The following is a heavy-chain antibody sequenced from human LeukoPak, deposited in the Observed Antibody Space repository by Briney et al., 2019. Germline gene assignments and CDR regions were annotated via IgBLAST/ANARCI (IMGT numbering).Heavy chain of an antibody. J-gene: IGHJ4*02. CDR3: AKAGYSSSWPLGYYFDY. CDR2: ISSSGSTI. V-gene: IGHV3-11*01. Sequence: GGSLRLSCAASGFTFSDYYMSWIRQAPGKGLEWVSYISSSGSTIYYADSVKGRFTISRDNAKNSLYLQMNSLRAEDMALYYCAKAGYSSSWPLGYYFDYWGQGTLVTVSS. D-gene: IGHD6-13*01. CDR1: GFTFSDYY.